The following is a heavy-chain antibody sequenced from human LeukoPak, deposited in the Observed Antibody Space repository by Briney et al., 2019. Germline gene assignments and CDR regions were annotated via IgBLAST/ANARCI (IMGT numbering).Heavy chain of an antibody. CDR3: AREAIVGATTEYYFDY. CDR2: IYSGGST. CDR1: GFTVSSNY. V-gene: IGHV3-53*01. J-gene: IGHJ4*02. Sequence: GGSLRLSCAASGFTVSSNYMSWVRQAPGKGLEWVSVIYSGGSTYYADSVKGRFTISRDNSKNTLYLQMNSPRAEDTAVYYCAREAIVGATTEYYFDYWGQGTLVTVSS. D-gene: IGHD1-26*01.